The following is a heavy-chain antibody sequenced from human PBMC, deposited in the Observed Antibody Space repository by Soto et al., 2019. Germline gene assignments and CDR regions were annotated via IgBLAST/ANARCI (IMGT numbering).Heavy chain of an antibody. V-gene: IGHV4-30-4*01. CDR3: ARARYHDTPWFDP. J-gene: IGHJ5*02. Sequence: SETLSLTCTVSGGSISSGDYYWSWIRQPPGKGLECIGYIYYSGSTYYNPSLKSRVTISVDTSKNQFSLKLSSVTAADTAVYYCARARYHDTPWFDPWGQGTLVTVSS. D-gene: IGHD3-22*01. CDR1: GGSISSGDYY. CDR2: IYYSGST.